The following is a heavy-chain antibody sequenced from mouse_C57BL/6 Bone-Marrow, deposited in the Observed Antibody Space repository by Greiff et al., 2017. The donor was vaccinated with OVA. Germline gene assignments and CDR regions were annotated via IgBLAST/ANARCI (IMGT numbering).Heavy chain of an antibody. Sequence: QVQLQESGAELVRPGASVTLSCKASGYTFTDYEMHWVKQTPVHGLEWIGAIDPETGGTAYNQKFKGKAILTADKSSSTAYMELRSLTSEDSAVYYCTRCGYCSYYAMDDWGQGTSVTVSS. CDR1: GYTFTDYE. J-gene: IGHJ4*01. D-gene: IGHD2-3*01. CDR3: TRCGYCSYYAMDD. CDR2: IDPETGGT. V-gene: IGHV1-15*01.